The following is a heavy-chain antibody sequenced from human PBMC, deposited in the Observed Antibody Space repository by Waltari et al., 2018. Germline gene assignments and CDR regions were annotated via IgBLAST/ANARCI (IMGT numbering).Heavy chain of an antibody. CDR2: IITFLDRT. V-gene: IGHV1-69*04. D-gene: IGHD6-6*01. J-gene: IGHJ5*02. CDR1: GGPLSSYP. CDR3: ARPTGDATSSSNWFDP. Sequence: QVQLVQSGAEVKKPGSSVKVSCKASGGPLSSYPISWLRQAPGQGLEWMGRIITFLDRTNYAQKFQDRVTITADKSTNTAYMELRRLTSDDTAVYYCARPTGDATSSSNWFDPWGQGTLVTVSS.